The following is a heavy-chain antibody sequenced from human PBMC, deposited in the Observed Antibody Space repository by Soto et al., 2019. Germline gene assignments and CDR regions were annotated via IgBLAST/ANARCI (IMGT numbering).Heavy chain of an antibody. CDR3: ARSDSSGWYNPRGYYGMDV. D-gene: IGHD6-19*01. CDR1: GFTFSSYG. CDR2: IWYDGSNK. V-gene: IGHV3-33*01. Sequence: PGGFLRLSCAASGFTFSSYGMHWVRQAPGKGLEWVAVIWYDGSNKYYADSVKGRFTISRDNSKNTLYLQMNSLRAEDTAVYYCARSDSSGWYNPRGYYGMDVWGQGSTVTVSS. J-gene: IGHJ6*02.